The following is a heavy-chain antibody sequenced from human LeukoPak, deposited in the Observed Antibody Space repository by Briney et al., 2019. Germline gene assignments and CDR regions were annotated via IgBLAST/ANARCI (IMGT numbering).Heavy chain of an antibody. J-gene: IGHJ4*02. D-gene: IGHD3-16*01. Sequence: GGSLRLSCAASGFTFSSHAMSWVRQAPGKGLEWVSNIGGSGRSTFYADSVKGRFTISRDNSKNTLYLQMNSLRAKDTAVYYCAKDLETINPIMGWGQGTLVTVSS. CDR1: GFTFSSHA. V-gene: IGHV3-23*01. CDR3: AKDLETINPIMG. CDR2: IGGSGRST.